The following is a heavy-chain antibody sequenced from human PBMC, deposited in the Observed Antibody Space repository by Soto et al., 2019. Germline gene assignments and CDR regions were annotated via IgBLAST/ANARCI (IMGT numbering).Heavy chain of an antibody. CDR1: GGSISSYY. Sequence: SETLSLTCTVSGGSISSYYWSWIRQPPGKGLEWIGSIYYSGSTYYNPSLKSRVTISVDTSKNQFSLKLSSVTAADTAVYYCARSFMSLSGSYYINWFDPWGQGTLVTVSS. D-gene: IGHD3-10*01. CDR2: IYYSGST. J-gene: IGHJ5*02. V-gene: IGHV4-59*05. CDR3: ARSFMSLSGSYYINWFDP.